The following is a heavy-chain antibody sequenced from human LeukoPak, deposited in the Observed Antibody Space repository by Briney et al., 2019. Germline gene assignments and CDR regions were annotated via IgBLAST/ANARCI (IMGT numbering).Heavy chain of an antibody. D-gene: IGHD3-10*01. CDR2: INPSGDST. J-gene: IGHJ6*03. Sequence: ASVKVSCRASGYTFTSYFMHWVRQAPGQGLEWMGIINPSGDSTNYAQKFQGRVTVTRDTSISTAYMELSRLRSDDTAVYYCARGGFYYYYYYMDVWGKGTTVTISS. CDR1: GYTFTSYF. V-gene: IGHV1-46*01. CDR3: ARGGFYYYYYYMDV.